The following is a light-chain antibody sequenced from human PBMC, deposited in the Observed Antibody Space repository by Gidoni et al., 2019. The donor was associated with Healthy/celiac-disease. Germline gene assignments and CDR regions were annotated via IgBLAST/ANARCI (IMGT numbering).Light chain of an antibody. CDR1: QSLLHSNGYNY. CDR3: MQALQTPRT. V-gene: IGKV2-28*01. CDR2: LGS. Sequence: DIVMTQSPLSLPVTPGEPASISCRSSQSLLHSNGYNYLDWYLQKPGQSPQLLIYLGSNRASGVPDRFSGSGSGTDFTLKISRVEAEDVGVYYCMQALQTPRTFGQXTKLAIK. J-gene: IGKJ2*02.